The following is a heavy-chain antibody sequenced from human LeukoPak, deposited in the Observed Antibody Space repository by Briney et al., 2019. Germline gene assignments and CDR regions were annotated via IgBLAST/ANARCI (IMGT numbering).Heavy chain of an antibody. Sequence: PSETLSLTCAVYGGSFSGYYWSWIRQPPGKGLEWIGEINHSGSTNCNPSLKSRVTISVDTSKNQFSLKLSSVTAADTAVYYCARGMIVVVIDAFDIWGQGTMVTVSS. J-gene: IGHJ3*02. CDR1: GGSFSGYY. CDR3: ARGMIVVVIDAFDI. V-gene: IGHV4-34*01. CDR2: INHSGST. D-gene: IGHD3-22*01.